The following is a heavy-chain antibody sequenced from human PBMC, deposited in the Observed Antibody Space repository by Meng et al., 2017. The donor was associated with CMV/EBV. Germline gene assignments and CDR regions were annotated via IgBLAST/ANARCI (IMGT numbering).Heavy chain of an antibody. CDR2: ISSSSSYI. J-gene: IGHJ4*02. CDR1: GFTFSSYS. D-gene: IGHD6-19*01. Sequence: GESLKISCAASGFTFSSYSMNWARQAPGKGLEWVSSISSSSSYIYYADSVKGRFTISRDNAKNSLYLQMNSLRAEDTAVYYCARGSDGYSSGWYRYWGQGTLVTVSS. V-gene: IGHV3-21*01. CDR3: ARGSDGYSSGWYRY.